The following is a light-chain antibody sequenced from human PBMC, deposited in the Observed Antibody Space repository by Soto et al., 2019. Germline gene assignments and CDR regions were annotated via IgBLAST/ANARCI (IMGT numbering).Light chain of an antibody. CDR2: EVS. CDR1: SRDVGGYNY. V-gene: IGLV2-14*01. J-gene: IGLJ1*01. Sequence: QSALTQPDSVSGSPGQSIPLSCTGTSRDVGGYNYVSWYQQHPGKAPKLMIYEVSNRPSGVSNRFSGSKSGNTASLTISGLQAEDEDDYYCSSYTSSASYVFGTGTKVTVL. CDR3: SSYTSSASYV.